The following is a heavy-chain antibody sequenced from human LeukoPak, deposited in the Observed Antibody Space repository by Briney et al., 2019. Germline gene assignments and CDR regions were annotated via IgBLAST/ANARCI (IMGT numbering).Heavy chain of an antibody. D-gene: IGHD3-3*01. V-gene: IGHV3-30*02. Sequence: TGGSLRLSCAASGFTFSSYGMHWVRQAPGKGLEWVAFIRYDGSNKYYADSVKGRFTISRDNSKNTLYLQMNSLRAEDTAVYYCAKIGGPDFETYYMDVWGKGTTVTVSS. J-gene: IGHJ6*03. CDR1: GFTFSSYG. CDR3: AKIGGPDFETYYMDV. CDR2: IRYDGSNK.